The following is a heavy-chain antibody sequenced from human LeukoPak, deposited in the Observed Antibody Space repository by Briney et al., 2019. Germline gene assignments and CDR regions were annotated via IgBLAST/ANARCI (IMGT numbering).Heavy chain of an antibody. V-gene: IGHV1-18*01. D-gene: IGHD3-3*01. J-gene: IGHJ4*02. CDR3: ASLPGGRFLEWLLLSIDY. Sequence: ASVKVSCKASGYTFTSYGVSWVRQAPGQGLAWLGWISAYNGNTNYAQKLQGSVTMTTDTSTSTAYMELRSLRSDDTAVYYCASLPGGRFLEWLLLSIDYWGQGTLVTVSS. CDR2: ISAYNGNT. CDR1: GYTFTSYG.